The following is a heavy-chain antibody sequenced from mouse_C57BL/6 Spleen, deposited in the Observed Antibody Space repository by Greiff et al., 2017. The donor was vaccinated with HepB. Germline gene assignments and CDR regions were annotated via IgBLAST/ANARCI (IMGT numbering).Heavy chain of an antibody. CDR3: ARDARGLPMDY. V-gene: IGHV7-1*01. Sequence: EVQGVESGGGLVQSGRSLRLSCATSGFTFSDFYMEWVRQAPGKGLEWIAASRNKANDYTTEYSASVKGRFIVSRDTSQSILYLQMNALRAEDTAIYYCARDARGLPMDYWGQGTSVTVSS. CDR2: SRNKANDYTT. CDR1: GFTFSDFY. D-gene: IGHD3-1*01. J-gene: IGHJ4*01.